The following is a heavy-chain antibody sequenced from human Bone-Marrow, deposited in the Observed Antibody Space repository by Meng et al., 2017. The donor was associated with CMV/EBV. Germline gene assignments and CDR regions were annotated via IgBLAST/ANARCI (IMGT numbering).Heavy chain of an antibody. D-gene: IGHD6-19*01. CDR3: VRSSGWSPFDY. CDR1: VFTFSHYY. CDR2: FNTKNEAT. Sequence: QVHVGQLGSEFKMPGASVKVSCTTSVFTFSHYYRRWVRQAPGPGHEWVGRFNTKNEATNYARKFQGRVSMTSDTSISTAHMELSRLMSDDTAVYYCVRSSGWSPFDYWGQGTLVTVSS. J-gene: IGHJ4*02. V-gene: IGHV1-2*02.